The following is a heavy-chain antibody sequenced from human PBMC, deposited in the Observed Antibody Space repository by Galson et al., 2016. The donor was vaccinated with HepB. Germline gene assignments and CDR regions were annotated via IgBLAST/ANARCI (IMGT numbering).Heavy chain of an antibody. J-gene: IGHJ4*02. CDR1: GESFSEYY. V-gene: IGHV4-34*01. CDR2: IHHSGTT. D-gene: IGHD3-16*02. Sequence: SETLSLTCAVYGESFSEYYWTWIRQPPGRGLEWIGEIHHSGTTNYNPSLKSRVTISVDTSRKQFSLRLRSVTAADRAVYFCARHIYWRHDYVWERYRSGPLHYFDSWGQGTLVTVSS. CDR3: ARHIYWRHDYVWERYRSGPLHYFDS.